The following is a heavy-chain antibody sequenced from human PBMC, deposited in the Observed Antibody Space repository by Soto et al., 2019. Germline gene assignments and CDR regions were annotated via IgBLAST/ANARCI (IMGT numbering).Heavy chain of an antibody. J-gene: IGHJ4*02. D-gene: IGHD2-15*01. CDR1: GFIFSTFA. CDR3: AKGRDYSQTFIDS. CDR2: VTGSGGDS. V-gene: IGHV3-23*01. Sequence: EVQLLESGGDLVQPGGSLRLSCAASGFIFSTFAMSWVRQAPGKGLEWISAVTGSGGDSFHADSVKGRFTISRDNSKSTLYLQMISLTVDDTAVYYCAKGRDYSQTFIDSSGQGTLVMVSS.